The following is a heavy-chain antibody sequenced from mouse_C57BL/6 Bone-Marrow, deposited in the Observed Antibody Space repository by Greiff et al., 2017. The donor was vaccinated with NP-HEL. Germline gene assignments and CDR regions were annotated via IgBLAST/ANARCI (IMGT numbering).Heavy chain of an antibody. J-gene: IGHJ1*03. Sequence: EVKVVESEGGLVQPGRSMKLSCTASGFTFSDYYMAWVRQVPEKGLEWVANINYDGSSTYYLDSLKSRFIISRDNAKNILYLQMSSLKSEDTATYYCARNPFYYYGSSYYWYFDVWGTGTTVTVSS. V-gene: IGHV5-16*01. CDR2: INYDGSST. D-gene: IGHD1-1*01. CDR1: GFTFSDYY. CDR3: ARNPFYYYGSSYYWYFDV.